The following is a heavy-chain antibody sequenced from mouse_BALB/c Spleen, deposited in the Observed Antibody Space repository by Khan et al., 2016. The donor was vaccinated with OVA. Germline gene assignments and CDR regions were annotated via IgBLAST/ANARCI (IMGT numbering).Heavy chain of an antibody. CDR2: ISYSGST. Sequence: EVQLQESGPGLVKPSPSLSLSCTVTGYSITSGYGWNWIRQFPGNKLEWMGYISYSGSTNYNPSLKSRISITRDTSKNPFFLPLNSVTTEDTATYYCAMTASVKYWGQGTTLTVSS. CDR1: GYSITSGYG. J-gene: IGHJ2*01. D-gene: IGHD1-2*01. CDR3: AMTASVKY. V-gene: IGHV3-2*02.